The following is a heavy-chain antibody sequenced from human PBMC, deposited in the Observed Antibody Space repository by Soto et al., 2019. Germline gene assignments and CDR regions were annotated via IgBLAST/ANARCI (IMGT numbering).Heavy chain of an antibody. CDR3: ARDKADIVATTEYYYGMDV. CDR1: GGTFSSYA. D-gene: IGHD5-12*01. Sequence: ASVKVSCKASGGTFSSYAISWVRQAPGQGLEWMGGIIPIFGTANYAQKFQGRVTITADKSTSTAYMELSSLRSEDTAVYYCARDKADIVATTEYYYGMDVWGQGTTVTVSS. V-gene: IGHV1-69*06. CDR2: IIPIFGTA. J-gene: IGHJ6*02.